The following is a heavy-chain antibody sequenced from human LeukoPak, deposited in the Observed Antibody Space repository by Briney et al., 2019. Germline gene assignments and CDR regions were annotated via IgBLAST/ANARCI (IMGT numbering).Heavy chain of an antibody. V-gene: IGHV1-69*02. Sequence: SVKVSCKASGYTFTGYYMHWVRQAPGQGLEWMGRIIPILGIANYAQKFQGRVTITADKSTSTAYMELSSLRSEDTAVYYCAALAYCGGDCYTAFDPWGQGTLVTVSS. J-gene: IGHJ5*02. CDR1: GYTFTGYY. CDR3: AALAYCGGDCYTAFDP. CDR2: IIPILGIA. D-gene: IGHD2-21*02.